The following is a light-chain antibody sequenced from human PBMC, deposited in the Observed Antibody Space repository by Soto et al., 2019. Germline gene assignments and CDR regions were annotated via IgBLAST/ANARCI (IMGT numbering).Light chain of an antibody. CDR2: EVS. V-gene: IGLV2-8*01. CDR3: SSYAGSNNWI. CDR1: SSDVGGYNY. Sequence: QSVLTQPPSASGSPGQSVTISCTGTSSDVGGYNYVSWYQQHPGKAPKLMIYEVSKRPSGVPDRFSGSKSGNTASLTVSGLQAEDEADYYCSSYAGSNNWIFGGGTKPTVL. J-gene: IGLJ2*01.